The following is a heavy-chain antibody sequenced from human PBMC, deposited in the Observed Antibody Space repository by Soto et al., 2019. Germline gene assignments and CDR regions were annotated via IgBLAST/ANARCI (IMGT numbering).Heavy chain of an antibody. CDR2: IYHSGST. J-gene: IGHJ4*02. CDR1: GGSISSSNW. Sequence: PSETLSLTCAVSGGSISSSNWWSWVRQPPGKGLEWIGEIYHSGSTNYNPSLKSRVTISVDKSKNQFSLKLSSVAAADTAFYYCATTRGLAVGGSFDYWGQGMLVTVSS. V-gene: IGHV4-4*02. CDR3: ATTRGLAVGGSFDY. D-gene: IGHD3-10*01.